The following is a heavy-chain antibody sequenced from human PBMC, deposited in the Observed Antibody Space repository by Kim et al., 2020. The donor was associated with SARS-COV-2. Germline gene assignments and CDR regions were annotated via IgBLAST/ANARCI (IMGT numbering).Heavy chain of an antibody. CDR3: AKVSDCSGGSCL. V-gene: IGHV3-30*18. D-gene: IGHD2-15*01. CDR2: ISYDGSNK. Sequence: GGSLRLSCAASGFTFSSYGMHWVRQAPGKGLEWVAVISYDGSNKYYADSVKGRFTISRDNSKNTLYLQMNSLRAEDTAVYYCAKVSDCSGGSCLWGQGTLVTVSS. CDR1: GFTFSSYG. J-gene: IGHJ4*02.